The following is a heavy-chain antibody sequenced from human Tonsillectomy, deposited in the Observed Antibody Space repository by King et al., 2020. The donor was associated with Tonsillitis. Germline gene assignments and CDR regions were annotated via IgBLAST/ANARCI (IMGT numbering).Heavy chain of an antibody. CDR2: MNPNSGNT. Sequence: QLVQSGAEVRKPGASVKVSCKASGYSFSTYYINWVRQATGQGLEWMGWMNPNSGNTGYAQKFQGRVTMTRNTSIRTAYMELSRLRSEDTAVYYCARGGGVAVANFDYWGQGTLVTVSS. CDR1: GYSFSTYY. V-gene: IGHV1-8*01. D-gene: IGHD6-19*01. J-gene: IGHJ4*02. CDR3: ARGGGVAVANFDY.